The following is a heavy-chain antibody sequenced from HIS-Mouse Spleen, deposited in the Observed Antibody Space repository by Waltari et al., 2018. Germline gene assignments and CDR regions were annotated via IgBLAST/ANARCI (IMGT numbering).Heavy chain of an antibody. Sequence: QVQLVESGGGVVQPGRSLRLSCAASGFTFSSYGMQWVRQAPGKGLEWVAVISYDGSNKYYADSVKGRFTISRDNSKNTLYLQMNSLRAEDTAVYYCAKDRGSPLYFDYWGQGTLVTVSS. V-gene: IGHV3-30*18. CDR2: ISYDGSNK. D-gene: IGHD1-26*01. CDR3: AKDRGSPLYFDY. J-gene: IGHJ4*02. CDR1: GFTFSSYG.